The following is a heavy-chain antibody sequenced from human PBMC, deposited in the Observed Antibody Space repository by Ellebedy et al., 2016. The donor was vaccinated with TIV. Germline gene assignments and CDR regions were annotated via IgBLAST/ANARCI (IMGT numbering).Heavy chain of an antibody. Sequence: PGGSLRLSCAASGVSYSTHSMHWVRQAPGEGLEWVSYITSDSRTISYADSVKGRFTISRDNAKNSLSLQMNSLGGEDTAVYYSARSVAGRFDYWGQGTPVTVSS. D-gene: IGHD6-19*01. CDR2: ITSDSRTI. V-gene: IGHV3-48*04. CDR3: ARSVAGRFDY. CDR1: GVSYSTHS. J-gene: IGHJ4*02.